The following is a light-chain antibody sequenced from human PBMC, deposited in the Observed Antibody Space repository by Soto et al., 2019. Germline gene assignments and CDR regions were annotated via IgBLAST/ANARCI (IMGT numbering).Light chain of an antibody. V-gene: IGKV1-33*01. CDR2: DAS. J-gene: IGKJ3*01. CDR3: QQYDNLPFT. Sequence: DIQMTQSPSSLSASVGDRVTITCQASQDISNYLNWYQQKPGKAPKLLIYDASNLETGVPSRFSGSRSGTDFTFTISSLQPEDIATYYCQQYDNLPFTFGPRTKVDIK. CDR1: QDISNY.